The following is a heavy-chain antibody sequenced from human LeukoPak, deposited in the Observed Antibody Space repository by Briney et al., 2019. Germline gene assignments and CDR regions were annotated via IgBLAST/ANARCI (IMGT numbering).Heavy chain of an antibody. CDR2: IYSGGST. CDR1: GLTVSSNS. V-gene: IGHV3-53*01. J-gene: IGHJ4*02. Sequence: HTGGSLRLSCAASGLTVSSNSMSWVRQAPGKELEWVSFIYSGGSTYYADSVKGRFTISRDNSKNTLYLQMNSLRADDTAVYYCARRAGAYSHPYDYWGQGTLVTVSS. CDR3: ARRAGAYSHPYDY. D-gene: IGHD4/OR15-4a*01.